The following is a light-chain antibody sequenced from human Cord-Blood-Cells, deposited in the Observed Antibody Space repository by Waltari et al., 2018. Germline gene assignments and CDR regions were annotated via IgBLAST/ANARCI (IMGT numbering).Light chain of an antibody. CDR2: DVS. CDR1: SSDDGGYYY. CDR3: SSYTSSSTVV. Sequence: QSALTQPASVSGSPGQSITIPCTGTSSDDGGYYYHHWYQQQPGKAPKPMIYDVSNRPSGVSNRFAGSKSGNTASLTISGLQAEDEADYYCSSYTSSSTVVFGGGTKLTVL. J-gene: IGLJ2*01. V-gene: IGLV2-14*01.